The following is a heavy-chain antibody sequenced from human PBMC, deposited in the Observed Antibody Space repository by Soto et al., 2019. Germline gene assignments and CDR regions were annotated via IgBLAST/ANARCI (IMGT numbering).Heavy chain of an antibody. V-gene: IGHV1-69*12. D-gene: IGHD2-21*02. Sequence: QVQLVQSGAEVKKPGSSVKVSCKASGGTFSSYAISWVRQAPGQGLEWMGGIIPIFGTANYAQKFQGRVRSTADESTSTADMELSSLRSEDTAVYYCARPLGGTVVTHDAFDIWGQGTMVTVSS. J-gene: IGHJ3*02. CDR3: ARPLGGTVVTHDAFDI. CDR1: GGTFSSYA. CDR2: IIPIFGTA.